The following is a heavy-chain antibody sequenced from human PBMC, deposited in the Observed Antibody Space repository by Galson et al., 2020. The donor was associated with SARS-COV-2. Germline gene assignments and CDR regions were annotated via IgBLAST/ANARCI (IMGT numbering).Heavy chain of an antibody. D-gene: IGHD6-13*01. J-gene: IGHJ4*02. CDR3: ARGLDPGIAAIVMQS. CDR2: ISSSSSYI. V-gene: IGHV3-21*04. CDR1: GFTFSSYS. Sequence: TGGSLRLSCAASGFTFSSYSMNWVSQAPGKGLEWVSPISSSSSYIYYADYVKGRFTISRDNAKNSLYLQMNSLRAEDTALYYCARGLDPGIAAIVMQSWGQGTLVAVSS.